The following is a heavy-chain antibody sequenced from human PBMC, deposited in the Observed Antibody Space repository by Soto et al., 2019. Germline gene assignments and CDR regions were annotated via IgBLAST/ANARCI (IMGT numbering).Heavy chain of an antibody. CDR1: GYTFASYA. CDR3: ARDPPPPDY. J-gene: IGHJ4*02. CDR2: ISAYNGNT. Sequence: QVQLVQSGAEVKKPGASVKVSCKASGYTFASYAISWMRQAPGQGLEWMGWISAYNGNTNYAQKLQGRVTMTTDTATRTAYMELRSLGSADTAVYYCARDPPPPDYWGQGTLVTVSS. V-gene: IGHV1-18*01.